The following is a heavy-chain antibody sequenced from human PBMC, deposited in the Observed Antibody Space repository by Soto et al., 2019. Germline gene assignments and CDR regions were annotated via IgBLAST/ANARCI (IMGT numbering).Heavy chain of an antibody. CDR2: IISSGSFV. J-gene: IGHJ3*02. CDR1: GFTFSDYY. Sequence: GGSLRLSCAASGFTFSDYYMSWIRQAPGKGLEWVSYIISSGSFVDYADSVQGRLAISRDNAKNSLYLQMNSLRAEDTAVYYCTASSGWYNAFDIWGQGTMVTVSS. CDR3: TASSGWYNAFDI. D-gene: IGHD6-19*01. V-gene: IGHV3-11*01.